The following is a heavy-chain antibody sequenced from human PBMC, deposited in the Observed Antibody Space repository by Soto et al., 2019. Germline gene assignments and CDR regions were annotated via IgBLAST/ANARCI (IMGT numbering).Heavy chain of an antibody. V-gene: IGHV4-59*01. J-gene: IGHJ4*02. CDR2: IYYSGST. CDR3: ARTTWFGELFGFDD. Sequence: SETLSLTCTVSGDSISPYYWSWIRQPPGKGLEWIGYIYYSGSTNYNPSLKSRVTISVDTSKNQFSLKLSSVTAADTAVYYCARTTWFGELFGFDDWGQGTLVTVSS. D-gene: IGHD3-10*01. CDR1: GDSISPYY.